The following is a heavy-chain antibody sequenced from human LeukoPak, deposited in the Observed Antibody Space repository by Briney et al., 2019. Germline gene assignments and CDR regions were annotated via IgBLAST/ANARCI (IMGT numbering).Heavy chain of an antibody. Sequence: SGGSLRLSCAASGVTFSTYAMSWVRQAPGKGMEWVSLISGSGGSTYNADSVKGRFTISRDNSKNTLYLQMKSLRADDTAVYYCAKAPAYCSGGTCYDYWGQGSLVTVSS. CDR3: AKAPAYCSGGTCYDY. J-gene: IGHJ4*02. CDR2: ISGSGGST. V-gene: IGHV3-23*01. D-gene: IGHD2-15*01. CDR1: GVTFSTYA.